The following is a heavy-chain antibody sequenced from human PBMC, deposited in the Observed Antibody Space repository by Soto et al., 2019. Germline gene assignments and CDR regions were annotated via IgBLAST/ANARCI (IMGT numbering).Heavy chain of an antibody. CDR3: AINAERNAQKFDF. CDR2: IIPLFNAT. J-gene: IGHJ4*02. Sequence: ASVKVSCKTSGGIFKNFDIGWVRQSPGQGLEWMGEIIPLFNATNYAQKFRGRVTVTADESTRTAYMELTRLTYDDTAVYFCAINAERNAQKFDFWGQGTLVTVSS. CDR1: GGIFKNFD. D-gene: IGHD2-2*01. V-gene: IGHV1-69*13.